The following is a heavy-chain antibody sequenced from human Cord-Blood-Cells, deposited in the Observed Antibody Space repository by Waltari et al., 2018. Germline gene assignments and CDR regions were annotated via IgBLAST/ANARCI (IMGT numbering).Heavy chain of an antibody. D-gene: IGHD1-1*01. Sequence: QVQLVESGGGVVQPGRSLRLSCAAPGFTFSSYAMHWVRQAPGKGLEWVAVISYDGSNKYYADSVKGRFTISRDNSKNTLYLQMNSLRAEDTAVYYCARPRTGTEYFQHWGQDTLVTVSS. CDR2: ISYDGSNK. CDR3: ARPRTGTEYFQH. V-gene: IGHV3-30-3*01. J-gene: IGHJ1*01. CDR1: GFTFSSYA.